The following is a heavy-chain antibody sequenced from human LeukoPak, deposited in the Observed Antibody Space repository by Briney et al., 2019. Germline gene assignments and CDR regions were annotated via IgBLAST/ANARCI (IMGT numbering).Heavy chain of an antibody. CDR2: INTNTGNR. V-gene: IGHV7-4-1*02. CDR1: GYTFTRYA. J-gene: IGHJ4*02. Sequence: SVKVSYKASGYTFTRYAMNWVRQAPGHGLEWMGWINTNTGNRTYAQGFTGRFVFFLDTSVNTAYLQISSLKPEDTAVYYCARDGVSGYTFDYWGQGTLVTVSS. CDR3: ARDGVSGYTFDY. D-gene: IGHD3-22*01.